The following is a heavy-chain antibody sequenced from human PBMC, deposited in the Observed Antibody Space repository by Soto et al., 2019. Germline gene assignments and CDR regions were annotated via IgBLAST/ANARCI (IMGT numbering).Heavy chain of an antibody. CDR2: IYSGGST. V-gene: IGHV3-66*01. D-gene: IGHD5-12*01. CDR1: GFTVSSNY. CDR3: ARGSGYALDAFDI. Sequence: GFPRLSCAASGFTVSSNYMSWVRQAPGKGLEWVSVIYSGGSTYYADSVKGRFTISRDNSKNTLYLQMNSLRAEDTAVYYCARGSGYALDAFDIWGQGTMVTVSS. J-gene: IGHJ3*02.